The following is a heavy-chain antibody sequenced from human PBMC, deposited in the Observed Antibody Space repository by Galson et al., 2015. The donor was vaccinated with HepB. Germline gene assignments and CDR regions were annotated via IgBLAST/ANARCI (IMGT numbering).Heavy chain of an antibody. Sequence: SLRLSCAGSEFTFSSYWMHWVRQAPGKGLVWVSRINSDGSSTSYADSVKGRFTISRDNAENTLYLQMNSLGAEDTAVYYCARGGYCSTTSCSYDPYYYYGMDVWGQGTTVTVSS. J-gene: IGHJ6*02. D-gene: IGHD2-2*01. CDR2: INSDGSST. CDR1: EFTFSSYW. V-gene: IGHV3-74*01. CDR3: ARGGYCSTTSCSYDPYYYYGMDV.